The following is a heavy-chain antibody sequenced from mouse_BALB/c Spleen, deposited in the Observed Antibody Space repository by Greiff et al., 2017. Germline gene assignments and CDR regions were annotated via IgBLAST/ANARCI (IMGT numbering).Heavy chain of an antibody. D-gene: IGHD1-1*01. J-gene: IGHJ4*01. CDR3: APYYGSTMDY. CDR2: IDPSDSET. Sequence: QVQLQQSGPQLVRPGASVKISCKASGYSFTSYWMHWVKQRPGQGLEWIGMIDPSDSETRLNQKFKDKATLTVDKSSSTAYMQLSSPTSEDSAVYYCAPYYGSTMDYWGQGTSVTVSS. CDR1: GYSFTSYW. V-gene: IGHV1-74*01.